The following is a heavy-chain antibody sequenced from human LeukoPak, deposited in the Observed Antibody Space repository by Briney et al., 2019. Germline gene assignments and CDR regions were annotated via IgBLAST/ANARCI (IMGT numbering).Heavy chain of an antibody. D-gene: IGHD3-22*01. CDR1: GFTFSSYS. CDR2: ISSSSSTL. Sequence: GGSLRLSCAASGFTFSSYSMNWVRQAPGKGLEWVSYISSSSSTLYYADSVKGRFTISRDNSKNTLYLQMNSLRAEDTAVYYCAKVISYYYDSSGYFFDYWGQGTLVTVSS. V-gene: IGHV3-48*01. CDR3: AKVISYYYDSSGYFFDY. J-gene: IGHJ4*02.